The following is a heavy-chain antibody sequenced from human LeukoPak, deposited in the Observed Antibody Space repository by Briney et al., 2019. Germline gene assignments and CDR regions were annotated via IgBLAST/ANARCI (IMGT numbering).Heavy chain of an antibody. CDR1: GGSISSSSYY. J-gene: IGHJ4*02. Sequence: PSETLSLTCTVSGGSISSSSYYWGWIRQPPGKGLEWIGNIYYSGSTYYNPSLKSRVTISVDTSKNQFSMKLSSVTAADTAVYYCATYSYSSGWFDYWGQGTLVTVSS. V-gene: IGHV4-39*01. CDR2: IYYSGST. CDR3: ATYSYSSGWFDY. D-gene: IGHD6-19*01.